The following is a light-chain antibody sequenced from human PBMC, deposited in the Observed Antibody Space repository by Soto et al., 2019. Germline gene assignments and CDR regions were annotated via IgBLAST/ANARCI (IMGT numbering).Light chain of an antibody. CDR2: GAS. V-gene: IGKV3-15*01. CDR3: QQHNNWPPWT. CDR1: QSVGNN. Sequence: EIVMTQSPATLSVSPGERATLSCRASQSVGNNVAWYQQKPGQAPRLLIYGASTRATGVPVRFSGSGSGTEFTLTISSLQSEDFARYYCQQHNNWPPWTFGQGTKVEIK. J-gene: IGKJ1*01.